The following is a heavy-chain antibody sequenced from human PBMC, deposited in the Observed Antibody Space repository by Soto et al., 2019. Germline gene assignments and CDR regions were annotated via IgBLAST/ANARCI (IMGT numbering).Heavy chain of an antibody. CDR3: ARVVYGSRLGNYYYGMDV. J-gene: IGHJ6*02. CDR1: GYTFTGYY. Sequence: ASVKVSCKASGYTFTGYYMHWARQAPGQGLEWMGWINPNSGGTNYAQKFQGRVTMTRDTSISTAYMELSRLRSDDTAVYYCARVVYGSRLGNYYYGMDVWGQGTTVTVSS. CDR2: INPNSGGT. D-gene: IGHD3-10*01. V-gene: IGHV1-2*02.